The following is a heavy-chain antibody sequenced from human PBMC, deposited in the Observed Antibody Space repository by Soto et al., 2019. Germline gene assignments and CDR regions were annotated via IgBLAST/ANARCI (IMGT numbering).Heavy chain of an antibody. V-gene: IGHV1-69*01. J-gene: IGHJ6*02. CDR2: IIPIFGTA. CDR3: ARGYSSSSGRLYYYYYYGMDV. D-gene: IGHD6-6*01. CDR1: GGTFSSYA. Sequence: QVQLVQSGAEVKKPGSSVKVSCKASGGTFSSYAISWVRQAPGQGLEWMGGIIPIFGTANYAQKFQGRVTITADESTSTAYMELSSLRSEDTAVYYCARGYSSSSGRLYYYYYYGMDVWGQGTTVTVSS.